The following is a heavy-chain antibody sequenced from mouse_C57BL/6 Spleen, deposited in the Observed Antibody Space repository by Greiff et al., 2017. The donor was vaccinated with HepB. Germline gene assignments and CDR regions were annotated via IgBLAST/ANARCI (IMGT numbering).Heavy chain of an antibody. V-gene: IGHV5-16*01. CDR3: ARLNSNRFYYYAMDY. Sequence: EVKLVESEGGLVQPGSSMKLSCTASGFTFSDYYMAWVRQVPEKGLEWVANINYDGSSTYYLDSLKSRFIISRDNAKNILYLQMSSLKSEDTATYYCARLNSNRFYYYAMDYWGQGTSVTVSS. D-gene: IGHD2-5*01. CDR1: GFTFSDYY. J-gene: IGHJ4*01. CDR2: INYDGSST.